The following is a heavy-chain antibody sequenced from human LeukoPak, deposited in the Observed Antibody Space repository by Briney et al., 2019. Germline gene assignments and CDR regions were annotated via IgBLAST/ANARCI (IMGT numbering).Heavy chain of an antibody. Sequence: PGGSLRLSCAASGFTFSSYAMSWFRQAPGKGLEWVGFIRSKAYGGTTEYAASVKGRFTISRDDSKSIAYLQMNSLKTEDTAVYYCTREGVDYGGDDAFDIWGQGTMVTVSS. CDR2: IRSKAYGGTT. V-gene: IGHV3-49*03. CDR3: TREGVDYGGDDAFDI. J-gene: IGHJ3*02. D-gene: IGHD4-23*01. CDR1: GFTFSSYA.